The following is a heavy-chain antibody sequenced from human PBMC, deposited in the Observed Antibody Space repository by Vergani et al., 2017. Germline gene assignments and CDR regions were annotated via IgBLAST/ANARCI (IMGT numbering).Heavy chain of an antibody. CDR1: GGTFSSYA. D-gene: IGHD2-21*02. J-gene: IGHJ6*02. CDR2: IIPILGIA. CDR3: ARVIHCGGDWV. V-gene: IGHV1-69*04. Sequence: QVQLVQSGAEVKKPGSSVTVSCKASGGTFSSYAISWVRQAPGQGLEWMGRIIPILGIANYAQKFKGRVTITADKATSTAYMELSSLRSEDTAVYYCARVIHCGGDWVWGQGTTVTVSS.